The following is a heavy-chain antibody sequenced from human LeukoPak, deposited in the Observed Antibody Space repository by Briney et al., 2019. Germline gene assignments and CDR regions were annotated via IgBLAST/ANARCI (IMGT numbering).Heavy chain of an antibody. V-gene: IGHV4-4*07. D-gene: IGHD3-9*01. CDR1: GDSISSYY. Sequence: SETLSLTCTVSGDSISSYYWSWIRQPAGKGLEWIGRMYASGNTNYSPSLKSRVTMSVDTSKNQFSLKLSSVTAADTAVYYCARGYYDILTGYNPLDYWGQGTLVTVSS. J-gene: IGHJ4*02. CDR2: MYASGNT. CDR3: ARGYYDILTGYNPLDY.